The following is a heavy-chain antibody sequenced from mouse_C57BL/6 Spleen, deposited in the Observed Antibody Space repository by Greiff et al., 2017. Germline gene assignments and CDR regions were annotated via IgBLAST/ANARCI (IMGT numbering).Heavy chain of an antibody. CDR2: IDPSDSET. CDR1: GYTFTSYW. CDR3: ARDRDGGFAY. Sequence: QVQLQQSGAELVRPGSSVKLSCKASGYTFTSYWMHWVKQRPIQGLEWIGNIDPSDSETHYNQKFKDKATLTVDKSSSTAYMQLSSLTSEDSAVYYCARDRDGGFAYWGQGTLVTVSA. V-gene: IGHV1-52*01. J-gene: IGHJ3*01. D-gene: IGHD3-3*01.